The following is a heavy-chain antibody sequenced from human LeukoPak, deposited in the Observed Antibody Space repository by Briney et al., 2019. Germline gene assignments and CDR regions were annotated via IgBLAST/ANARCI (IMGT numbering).Heavy chain of an antibody. Sequence: PGGSLSLSCAASGFTFTSVWMHWIRQAPGRGLVWISRISTDGAVTGYADSVKGRFTSSRDNAKNTLYLQMNSLRAEDTAVYYCARDRTTVTLFDKWGQGALLTVFS. CDR2: ISTDGAVT. CDR1: GFTFTSVW. J-gene: IGHJ4*02. CDR3: ARDRTTVTLFDK. D-gene: IGHD4-17*01. V-gene: IGHV3-74*01.